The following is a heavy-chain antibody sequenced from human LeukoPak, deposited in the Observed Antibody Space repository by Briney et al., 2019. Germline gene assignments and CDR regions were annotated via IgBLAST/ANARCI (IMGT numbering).Heavy chain of an antibody. J-gene: IGHJ6*03. CDR3: AREGRFLEWAQDYYYYYMDV. D-gene: IGHD3-3*01. V-gene: IGHV3-48*01. CDR1: GFTFSSYG. Sequence: GGSLRLSCAASGFTFSSYGMTWVRQAPGKGLEWVSYISSSSSTIYYADCVKGRFTISRDNAKNSLYLQMNSLGAEDTAVYYCAREGRFLEWAQDYYYYYMDVWGKGTTVTVSS. CDR2: ISSSSSTI.